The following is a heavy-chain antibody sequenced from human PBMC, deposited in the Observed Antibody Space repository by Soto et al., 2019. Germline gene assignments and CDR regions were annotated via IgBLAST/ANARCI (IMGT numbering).Heavy chain of an antibody. J-gene: IGHJ4*02. D-gene: IGHD3-22*01. Sequence: PGGSLRLSCAASGFTFSSYGMHWVRQAPGKGLEWVAVISYDGSNKYYADSVKGRFTISRDNSKNTLYLQMNSLRAEDTAVYYCARPDYYDSSGYYGGLGYWGQGTLVTVSS. CDR2: ISYDGSNK. V-gene: IGHV3-30*03. CDR3: ARPDYYDSSGYYGGLGY. CDR1: GFTFSSYG.